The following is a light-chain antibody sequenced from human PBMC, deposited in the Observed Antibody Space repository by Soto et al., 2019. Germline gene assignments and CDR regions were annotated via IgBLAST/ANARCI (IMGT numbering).Light chain of an antibody. Sequence: EIVLTQSPVTLSLSPWERATLSCRASQSVSSNYLAWYQQIPGQAPRLLIYGVSSRAAGIPDRFSGSGSGTDFTLTINRLEPEDFAVYYCQQYHNTPITFGQGTRLEIK. CDR2: GVS. J-gene: IGKJ5*01. CDR1: QSVSSNY. V-gene: IGKV3-20*01. CDR3: QQYHNTPIT.